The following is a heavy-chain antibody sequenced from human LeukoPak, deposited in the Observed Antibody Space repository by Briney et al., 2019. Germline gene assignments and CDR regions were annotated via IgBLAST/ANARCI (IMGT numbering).Heavy chain of an antibody. Sequence: SETLSLTCTVSGGSISSYYWSWIRQPPGQGLEWIGYIYYSGSTNYNPSLKSRVNISVDTSKNQFSLKLSSVTAADTAVYYCARQDNYYYGMDVWGQGTTVTVSS. J-gene: IGHJ6*02. V-gene: IGHV4-59*08. CDR3: ARQDNYYYGMDV. CDR1: GGSISSYY. CDR2: IYYSGST.